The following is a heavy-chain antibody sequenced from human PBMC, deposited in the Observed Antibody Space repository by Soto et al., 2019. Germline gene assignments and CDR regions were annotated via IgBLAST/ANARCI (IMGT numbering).Heavy chain of an antibody. D-gene: IGHD2-15*01. CDR3: ASDFPTSCAGGSCPFGY. V-gene: IGHV3-33*01. CDR2: IWHDGSNE. Sequence: QVQLVESGGGVVQPGGSLRLSCAASGFTFSAYGMHWVRQAPGKGLEWGALIWHDGSNEYYGDSVKGRFTISRDKSKDTLYLQLHSLGGEHTPTYYCASDFPTSCAGGSCPFGYWGQGTLVIVSS. CDR1: GFTFSAYG. J-gene: IGHJ4*02.